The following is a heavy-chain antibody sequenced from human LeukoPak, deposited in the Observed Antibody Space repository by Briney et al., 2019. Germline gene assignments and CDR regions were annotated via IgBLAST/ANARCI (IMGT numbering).Heavy chain of an antibody. D-gene: IGHD1-1*01. Sequence: ASVKASCKASGYTFTSYYIHWVRQAPGQGLEWIGIINPSGGSTSYAHKFQGRVTMTRDTSTTTVYMQLSSLRSEDTAVYYCARTWNEGNSFDYWGQGTLVTVSS. CDR3: ARTWNEGNSFDY. J-gene: IGHJ4*02. CDR2: INPSGGST. CDR1: GYTFTSYY. V-gene: IGHV1-46*01.